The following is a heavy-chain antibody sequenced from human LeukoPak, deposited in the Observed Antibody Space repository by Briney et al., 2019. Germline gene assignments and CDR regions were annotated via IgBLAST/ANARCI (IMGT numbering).Heavy chain of an antibody. CDR2: ISYDGSNK. D-gene: IGHD6-19*01. CDR1: GFTFSSYG. V-gene: IGHV3-30*18. Sequence: GGSLRLSCAASGFTFSSYGMHWVRQAPGKGLEWVAVISYDGSNKYYADSVKGRFTISRDNSKNTLYLQMNSLRAADTAVYYCAKDPSSGYQGAEYFQHWGQGTLVTVSS. CDR3: AKDPSSGYQGAEYFQH. J-gene: IGHJ1*01.